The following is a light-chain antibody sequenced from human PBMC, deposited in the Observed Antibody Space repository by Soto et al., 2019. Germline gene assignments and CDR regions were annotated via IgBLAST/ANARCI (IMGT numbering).Light chain of an antibody. J-gene: IGKJ1*01. Sequence: EIVLTQSPATLSLSPGEGATLSCRASQAIRSTSLVWYQKQPGQAPRLLMCGGSTRASGFPGRFSGRGFETDFTLTISEVEPEDGAVYFCQHYSVSPWTFGQGTRVEI. V-gene: IGKV3-20*01. CDR1: QAIRSTS. CDR3: QHYSVSPWT. CDR2: GGS.